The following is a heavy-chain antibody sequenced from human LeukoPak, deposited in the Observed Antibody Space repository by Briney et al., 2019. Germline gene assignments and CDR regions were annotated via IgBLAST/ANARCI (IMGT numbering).Heavy chain of an antibody. Sequence: GSLRLSCSDSGFTFSSYAMHWVRQAPGKGLEWIGEIHRSGSPNYNPSLQSRVTISIDRSRNQIVLELSSVTAADTAVYYCAREILGGFNPGAYWGQGILVTVSS. CDR2: IHRSGSP. D-gene: IGHD1-14*01. V-gene: IGHV4-59*12. CDR1: GFTFSSYA. J-gene: IGHJ4*02. CDR3: AREILGGFNPGAY.